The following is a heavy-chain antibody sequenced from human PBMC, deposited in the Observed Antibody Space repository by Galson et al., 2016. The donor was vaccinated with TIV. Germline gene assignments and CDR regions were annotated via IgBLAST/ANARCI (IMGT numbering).Heavy chain of an antibody. V-gene: IGHV6-1*01. CDR2: TYYRSRWYY. CDR1: GDSVSSDSAA. D-gene: IGHD7-27*01. J-gene: IGHJ3*02. CDR3: TRAAGKTGGSCDATCETFDI. Sequence: CAISGDSVSSDSAAWNWVRQSPSRGLEWLGRTYYRSRWYYDYKVSVKSRITINPDTSKNQFSLQLNSVTPEDTAVYYCTRAAGKTGGSCDATCETFDIWGQGTIVTVSS.